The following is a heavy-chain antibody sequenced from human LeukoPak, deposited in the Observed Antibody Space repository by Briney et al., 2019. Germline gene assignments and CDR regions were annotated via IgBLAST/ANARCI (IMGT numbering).Heavy chain of an antibody. CDR1: GYTFTSYA. Sequence: ASVKVSCKASGYTFTSYAMNWVRQAPGQGLEWMGWINPNSGGTNYAQKFQGRVTMTRDTSISTAYMELSRLRSDDTAVYYCARTKYCSGGSCPVYDYWGQGTLVTVSS. J-gene: IGHJ4*02. CDR2: INPNSGGT. V-gene: IGHV1-2*02. CDR3: ARTKYCSGGSCPVYDY. D-gene: IGHD2-15*01.